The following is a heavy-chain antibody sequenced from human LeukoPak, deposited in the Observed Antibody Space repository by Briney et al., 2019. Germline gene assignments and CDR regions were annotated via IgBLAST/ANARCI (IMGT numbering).Heavy chain of an antibody. CDR2: ISGSGGGT. CDR1: GFTFSSYA. J-gene: IGHJ4*02. D-gene: IGHD3-10*02. Sequence: GGPVRLSCAASGFTFSSYAMSWVRQAPGKGLEWVSSISGSGGGTYYADSVKGRFTISRDNSKNTLYLQMNSLRAEDTAIYHCAKSPITTFAEYWGQGTLVTVSS. CDR3: AKSPITTFAEY. V-gene: IGHV3-23*01.